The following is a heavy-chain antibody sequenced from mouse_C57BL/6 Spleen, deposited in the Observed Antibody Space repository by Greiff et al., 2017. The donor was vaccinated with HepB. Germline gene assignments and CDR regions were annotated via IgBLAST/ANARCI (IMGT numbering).Heavy chain of an antibody. J-gene: IGHJ2*01. CDR1: GYAFSSSW. Sequence: QVQLQQSGPELVKPGASVKISCKASGYAFSSSWMNWVKQRPGKGLEWIGRIYPGDGDTNYNGKFKGKATLTADKSSSTAYMQLSSLTSEDSAVYFCAREVGGNYWGQGTTLTVSS. CDR2: IYPGDGDT. V-gene: IGHV1-82*01. D-gene: IGHD1-1*02. CDR3: AREVGGNY.